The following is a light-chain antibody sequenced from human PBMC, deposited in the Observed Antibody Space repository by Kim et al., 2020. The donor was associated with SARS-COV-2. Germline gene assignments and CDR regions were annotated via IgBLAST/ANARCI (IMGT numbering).Light chain of an antibody. CDR2: EVS. V-gene: IGLV2-8*01. CDR1: SNDVGGYKY. CDR3: SSYAGSNIYV. J-gene: IGLJ1*01. Sequence: GQSVTIACTGTSNDVGGYKYVSWYQQHPGKAPKLMIYEVSKRPSGVPDRCSGSKSGNTASLTVSGLQAEDEADYYCSSYAGSNIYVFGTGTKVTVL.